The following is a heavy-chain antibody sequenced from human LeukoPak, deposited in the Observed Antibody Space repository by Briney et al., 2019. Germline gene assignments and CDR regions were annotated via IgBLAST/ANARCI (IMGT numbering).Heavy chain of an antibody. Sequence: GGSLRLSCAASGFTFNDYGMTWVRQVPGKGLEWLSNINWNGGTTYYADSVKGRLTISRDNAKKFLYLQMNRLTAEDTAFYYCARGGGNVACDYWGQGTLVTVSS. CDR2: INWNGGTT. J-gene: IGHJ4*02. CDR1: GFTFNDYG. D-gene: IGHD1-1*01. V-gene: IGHV3-20*04. CDR3: ARGGGNVACDY.